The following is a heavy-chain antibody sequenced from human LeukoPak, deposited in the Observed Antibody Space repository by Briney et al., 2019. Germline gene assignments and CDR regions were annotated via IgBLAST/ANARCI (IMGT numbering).Heavy chain of an antibody. CDR2: ICYSGST. V-gene: IGHV4-59*01. J-gene: IGHJ4*02. CDR1: GGSIISYY. D-gene: IGHD3-10*01. CDR3: ARKRRYYYGSGNQFDY. Sequence: PSETLSLTCTVSGGSIISYYWSWIRQPPGKGLEWIGYICYSGSTNYNPSLKSRVTISVDTSKNQFSLKLSSVTAADTAVYYCARKRRYYYGSGNQFDYWGQGTLVTVSS.